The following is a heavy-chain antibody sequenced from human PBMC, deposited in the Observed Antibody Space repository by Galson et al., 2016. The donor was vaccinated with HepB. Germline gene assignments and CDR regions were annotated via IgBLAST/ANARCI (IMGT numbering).Heavy chain of an antibody. D-gene: IGHD3-22*01. CDR3: ARDQWVSGMDV. Sequence: SLRLSCAVSGFTFSTYAMHWVRQSPGKGLEWVAVISHDGSNKFYADSVKGRFTISRDSSKNTLFLQMNSLRAEDTAIFYCARDQWVSGMDVWGQGTTVTVS. V-gene: IGHV3-30-3*01. CDR1: GFTFSTYA. J-gene: IGHJ6*02. CDR2: ISHDGSNK.